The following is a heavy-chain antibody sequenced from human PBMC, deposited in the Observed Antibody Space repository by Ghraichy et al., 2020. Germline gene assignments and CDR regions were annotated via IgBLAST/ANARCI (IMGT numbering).Heavy chain of an antibody. CDR1: GGSMSSYSDY. V-gene: IGHV4-39*01. Sequence: SETLSLTCSVSGGSMSSYSDYWGWLRQPPGKGLEWIGSIYNSVSTHYNPSLRSRVTVSIDTSKDQFSLRLISVTAADTAVYYCARNKTGSLSGWFDPWGQGSLVIVSS. CDR2: IYNSVST. J-gene: IGHJ5*02. D-gene: IGHD6-6*01. CDR3: ARNKTGSLSGWFDP.